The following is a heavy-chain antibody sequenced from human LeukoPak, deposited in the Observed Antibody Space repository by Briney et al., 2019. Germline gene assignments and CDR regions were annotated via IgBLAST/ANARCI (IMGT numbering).Heavy chain of an antibody. Sequence: SVKVSCKASGGTFSSYAISWVRQAPGQGLEWMGGIIPIFGTANYAQEFQGRVTITADESTSTAYMELSSLRSEDTAVYYCASGDLGYCSSTSCLHWYFDLWGRGTLVTVSS. CDR2: IIPIFGTA. J-gene: IGHJ2*01. CDR1: GGTFSSYA. CDR3: ASGDLGYCSSTSCLHWYFDL. D-gene: IGHD2-2*01. V-gene: IGHV1-69*13.